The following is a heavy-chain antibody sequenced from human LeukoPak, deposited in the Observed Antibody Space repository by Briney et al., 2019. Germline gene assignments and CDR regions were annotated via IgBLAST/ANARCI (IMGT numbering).Heavy chain of an antibody. CDR3: ARQYSSSWYGDVY. CDR2: IYYSGST. V-gene: IGHV4-39*01. D-gene: IGHD6-13*01. Sequence: SETLSLTCTVSGGSVSSSDYYWGWIRQPPGKGLEWIGSIYYSGSTYYNPSLKSRLTMSVDTSKNQFSLRLSSVTAADTAVYYCARQYSSSWYGDVYWGQGTLVTVSS. CDR1: GGSVSSSDYY. J-gene: IGHJ4*02.